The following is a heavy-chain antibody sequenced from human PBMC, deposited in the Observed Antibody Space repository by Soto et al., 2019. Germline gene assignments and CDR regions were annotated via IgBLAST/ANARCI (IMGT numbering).Heavy chain of an antibody. D-gene: IGHD3-16*01. CDR2: IIPIFATA. CDR1: GGTFSSYA. CDR3: AQCLLGVNYYYGMDV. V-gene: IGHV1-69*12. J-gene: IGHJ6*02. Sequence: QVQLVQSGAEVKKPGSSVKVSCKASGGTFSSYAINWVRQAPGQGLEWMGGIIPIFATADYAQKFQGRVTITADESTSTAYVVLSSLRSEDTAGYYCAQCLLGVNYYYGMDVRGQGTTVTVSS.